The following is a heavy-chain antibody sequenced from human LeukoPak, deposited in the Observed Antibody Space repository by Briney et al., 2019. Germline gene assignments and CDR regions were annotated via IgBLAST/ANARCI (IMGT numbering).Heavy chain of an antibody. CDR1: GYTFTSYG. CDR3: ARGSCSGGSCYSDSPPFDY. J-gene: IGHJ4*02. Sequence: ASVKVSCKASGYTFTSYGISWVRQAPGQGLEWMGWISAYNGNTNYAQKLQGRVTMTTDTSTSTAYMELRSLRSEDTAVYYCARGSCSGGSCYSDSPPFDYWGQGTLVTVSS. V-gene: IGHV1-18*01. D-gene: IGHD2-15*01. CDR2: ISAYNGNT.